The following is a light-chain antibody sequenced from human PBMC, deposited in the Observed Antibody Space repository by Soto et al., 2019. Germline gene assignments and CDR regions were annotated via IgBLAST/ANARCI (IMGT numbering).Light chain of an antibody. J-gene: IGKJ3*01. V-gene: IGKV3-20*01. Sequence: ELGLTQSPGTLSLSPGERATLSCRASQSVSSSYLAWYQQKPGQAPRLHIYGASSRATGIPDRFSGSGSGTDLPLPISRLEPEDFAVYYCPQYGSSLFTFGPGTKVDI. CDR3: PQYGSSLFT. CDR1: QSVSSSY. CDR2: GAS.